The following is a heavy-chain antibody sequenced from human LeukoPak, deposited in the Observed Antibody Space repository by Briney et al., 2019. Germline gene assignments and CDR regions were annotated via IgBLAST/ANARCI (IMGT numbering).Heavy chain of an antibody. CDR1: VFSFTNYW. CDR2: IYPGDSDT. D-gene: IGHD5-18*01. Sequence: GESLKISCQTSVFSFTNYWIAWVRQMPGEGLEWMGSIYPGDSDTTYNPSFQGQVTISADRSIKTAYLQWSSLKASDTAMYYCARRGGGNTGGFFFDYWGQGSLVTVSS. CDR3: ARRGGGNTGGFFFDY. V-gene: IGHV5-51*01. J-gene: IGHJ4*02.